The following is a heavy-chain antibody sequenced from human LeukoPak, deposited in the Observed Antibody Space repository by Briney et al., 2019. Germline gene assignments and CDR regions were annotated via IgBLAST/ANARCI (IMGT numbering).Heavy chain of an antibody. CDR3: VRAPPGTGWPIDH. V-gene: IGHV3-13*04. Sequence: GRSLRLSCAASGFAFSNYDMLWVRQATGEGLEWVSAINTAADTYYPDSVKGRFTISRENAKSSLYLQMDSLRVGDTAVYYCVRAPPGTGWPIDHWGQGTLVAVSS. CDR2: INTAADT. J-gene: IGHJ4*02. CDR1: GFAFSNYD. D-gene: IGHD6-19*01.